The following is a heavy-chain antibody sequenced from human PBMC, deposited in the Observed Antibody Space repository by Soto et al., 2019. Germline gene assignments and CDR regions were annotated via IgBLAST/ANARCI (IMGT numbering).Heavy chain of an antibody. CDR2: IKQDGSEK. Sequence: GGSLRVSCAASGFTFSSHWMSWVLQAQGKGLEWVANIKQDGSEKYYVDSVKGRFTISRDNAKNSLYLQMNSLRAEDTAVYYCAREGRKISRLGSYYGDAFDYWGQGTLVTVSS. CDR1: GFTFSSHW. V-gene: IGHV3-7*05. CDR3: AREGRKISRLGSYYGDAFDY. D-gene: IGHD1-26*01. J-gene: IGHJ4*02.